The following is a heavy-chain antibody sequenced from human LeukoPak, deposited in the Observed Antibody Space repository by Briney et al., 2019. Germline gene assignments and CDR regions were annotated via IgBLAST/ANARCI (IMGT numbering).Heavy chain of an antibody. CDR2: ISSSSGDI. Sequence: GGSLRLSCAASGFTFSSYAMHWVRQAPGKELEWVPSISSSSGDIYYADSMKGRFTVSRDNAKNSLYLQMNSLRAEDTAVYYCASGYGLQLNWLDPWGQGTLVTVSS. CDR1: GFTFSSYA. CDR3: ASGYGLQLNWLDP. V-gene: IGHV3-21*01. J-gene: IGHJ5*02. D-gene: IGHD2-2*03.